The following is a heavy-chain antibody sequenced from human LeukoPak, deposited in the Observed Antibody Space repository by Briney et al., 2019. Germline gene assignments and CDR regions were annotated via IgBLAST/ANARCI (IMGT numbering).Heavy chain of an antibody. Sequence: PGGSLRLSCAASGFTFSGYWMDWVRQAPGKGLEWVATIKQDGSEIYYVDSVKGRFTISRDNAQNSLYLQMNSLREEDTAVYFCENMWEGGYWGQGTLVTVSS. J-gene: IGHJ4*02. CDR2: IKQDGSEI. V-gene: IGHV3-7*01. CDR1: GFTFSGYW. CDR3: ENMWEGGY. D-gene: IGHD1-26*01.